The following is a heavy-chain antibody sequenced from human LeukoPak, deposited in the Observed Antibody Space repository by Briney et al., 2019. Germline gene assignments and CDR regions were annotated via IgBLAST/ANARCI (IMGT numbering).Heavy chain of an antibody. CDR2: ISGSGDAT. V-gene: IGHV3-23*01. J-gene: IGHJ4*02. CDR3: AKEDALKWGVVDY. CDR1: GFAFNYG. D-gene: IGHD7-27*01. Sequence: GGSLRLSCVASGFAFNYGMNWVRQAPGKGLEWVSTISGSGDATYYAKSVKGRFTISRDNSKNTLYLEMNNLRAEDTAVYYCAKEDALKWGVVDYWGQGTLVTVSS.